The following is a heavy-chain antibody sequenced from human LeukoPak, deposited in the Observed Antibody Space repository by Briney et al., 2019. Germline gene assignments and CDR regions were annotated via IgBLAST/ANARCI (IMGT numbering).Heavy chain of an antibody. D-gene: IGHD5-12*01. CDR1: GYTFTSYD. CDR2: MNPNSGNT. CDR3: ARVSRGYSGYETNYYYYGMDV. V-gene: IGHV1-8*01. Sequence: ASVKVSCKASGYTFTSYDINWVRQATGQGLEWMGWMNPNSGNTGYAQKFQGRVTMTRNTSISTAYMELSSLRSEDTAVYYCARVSRGYSGYETNYYYYGMDVWGQGTTVTVSS. J-gene: IGHJ6*02.